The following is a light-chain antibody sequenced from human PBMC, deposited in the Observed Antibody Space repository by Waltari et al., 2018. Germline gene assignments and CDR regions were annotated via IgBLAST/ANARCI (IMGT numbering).Light chain of an antibody. Sequence: QSALTQPASVSGSPGPSITISCTGTSSDVGGYNYFPRYQQHPGKAPKLMIYDVSNRPSGVSNRFSGSKSGNTASLTISGLQAEDEADYYCSSYTSSSTFYVFGTGTKVTVL. CDR1: SSDVGGYNY. V-gene: IGLV2-14*01. J-gene: IGLJ1*01. CDR3: SSYTSSSTFYV. CDR2: DVS.